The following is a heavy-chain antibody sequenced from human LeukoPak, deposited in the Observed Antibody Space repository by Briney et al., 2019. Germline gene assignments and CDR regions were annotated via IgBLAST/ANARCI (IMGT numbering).Heavy chain of an antibody. CDR1: GGSFSGYY. V-gene: IGHV4-34*01. Sequence: SETLSLTCAVYGGSFSGYYWSWIRQPPGKGLEWIGEINHSGSTNYNPSLKSRVTISVDTSKNQLSLKLSSVTAADTAVYYCASATAMVQGYFDYWGQGTLVTVSS. J-gene: IGHJ4*02. CDR3: ASATAMVQGYFDY. D-gene: IGHD5-18*01. CDR2: INHSGST.